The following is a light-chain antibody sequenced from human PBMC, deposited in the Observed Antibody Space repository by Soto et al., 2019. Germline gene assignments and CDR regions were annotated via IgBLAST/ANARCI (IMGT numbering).Light chain of an antibody. Sequence: DIQMTQSPSTLHASVGDRVTITCRASQSISSWLACYQHKPGQAPKLLIYDASILESGVPSRFTGSGSETEFTLTISSLQPDDFATYSCQQYETYSRTFGQGTRVEV. CDR2: DAS. V-gene: IGKV1-5*01. CDR1: QSISSW. CDR3: QQYETYSRT. J-gene: IGKJ1*01.